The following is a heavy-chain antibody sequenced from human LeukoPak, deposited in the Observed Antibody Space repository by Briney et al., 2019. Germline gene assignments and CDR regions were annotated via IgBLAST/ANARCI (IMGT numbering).Heavy chain of an antibody. CDR3: ARDQLGDGDYLFDS. CDR2: VNGDGSST. D-gene: IGHD4-17*01. CDR1: GFTFSRYW. Sequence: GGSLRLSCAASGFTFSRYWMHWVRRAPGKGLVWASRVNGDGSSTTYADSVKGRFTISRDNAKNTLYLQMNSLRAEDTAVYYCARDQLGDGDYLFDSWGQGILVTVSS. V-gene: IGHV3-74*01. J-gene: IGHJ4*02.